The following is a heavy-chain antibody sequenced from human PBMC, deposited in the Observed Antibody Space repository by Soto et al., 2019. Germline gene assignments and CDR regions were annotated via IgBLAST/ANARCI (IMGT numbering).Heavy chain of an antibody. D-gene: IGHD3-10*01. CDR3: ARGNALDV. CDR2: TYYSSKWFL. CDR1: GDSVSSDITS. J-gene: IGHJ3*01. Sequence: QGQLQQSGPGLVKPSQTLSLTCAISGDSVSSDITSWNWIRQSPSRGLEWLGRTYYSSKWFLDYEASVKSRITINPDTSKNQFSLELNSMTPDDTAVYYCARGNALDVWGQEPVVTVSS. V-gene: IGHV6-1*01.